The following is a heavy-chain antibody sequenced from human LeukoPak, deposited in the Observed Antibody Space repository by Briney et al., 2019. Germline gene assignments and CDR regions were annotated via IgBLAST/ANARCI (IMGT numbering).Heavy chain of an antibody. Sequence: SETLSLTCTVSGGSITSSTSYWGWIRQPPGKGLEWIGTIYYSGSTYYNPSLKSRATMSVDTSKNQFSLKLSSMTAADTAVYYCARHVDGGAFDIWGQGTMVTVSS. CDR1: GGSITSSTSY. J-gene: IGHJ3*02. CDR3: ARHVDGGAFDI. V-gene: IGHV4-39*01. CDR2: IYYSGST. D-gene: IGHD2-21*01.